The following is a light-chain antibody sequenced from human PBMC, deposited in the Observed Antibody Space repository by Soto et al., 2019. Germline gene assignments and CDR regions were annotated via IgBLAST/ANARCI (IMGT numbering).Light chain of an antibody. CDR2: EVS. CDR3: SSYTSTNTPVV. CDR1: SSDVGGYNY. Sequence: QSVPTQPASVSGSPGQTITISCTGASSDVGGYNYVSWYQHNPGKAPKLLTYEVSNRPSGVSDRFSGSKSDNMASLTISGLQAEDEADYYCSSYTSTNTPVVFGGGTKVTVL. J-gene: IGLJ2*01. V-gene: IGLV2-14*01.